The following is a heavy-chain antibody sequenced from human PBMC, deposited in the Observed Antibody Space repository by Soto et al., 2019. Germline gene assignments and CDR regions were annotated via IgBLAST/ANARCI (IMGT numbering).Heavy chain of an antibody. CDR3: ARGVVYIPERYYFDY. CDR2: IIPIFGTS. V-gene: IGHV1-69*12. CDR1: GGTFSGYA. D-gene: IGHD2-15*01. Sequence: QVQLVQSGAEVKKPGSSVKVSCEASGGTFSGYAISWVRQAPGQGLEWMGGIIPIFGTSNYAQKFQGRVTITADESPSTAYMEVSSLTSEDTAVYYCARGVVYIPERYYFDYWGQGTLVTVSS. J-gene: IGHJ4*02.